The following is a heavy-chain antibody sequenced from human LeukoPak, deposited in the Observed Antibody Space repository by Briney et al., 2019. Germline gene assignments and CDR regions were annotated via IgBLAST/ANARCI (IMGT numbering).Heavy chain of an antibody. Sequence: PGGSLRLSCAASGFTFSSYEMNWVRQAPGKGLEWVAVISYDGSNKYYADSVKGRFTISRDNSKNTLYLQMNSLRAEDTAVYYCARGEVPASPPLYYGMDVWGQGTTVTVSS. CDR2: ISYDGSNK. D-gene: IGHD2-2*01. J-gene: IGHJ6*02. CDR3: ARGEVPASPPLYYGMDV. CDR1: GFTFSSYE. V-gene: IGHV3-30*04.